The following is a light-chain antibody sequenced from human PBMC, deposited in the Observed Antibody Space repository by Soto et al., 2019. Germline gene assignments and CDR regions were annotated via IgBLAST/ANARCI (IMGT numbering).Light chain of an antibody. CDR1: QSVGRN. J-gene: IGKJ2*01. Sequence: EIVMTQSPATLSVSPGERATLSCRPSQSVGRNLAWYQQTPGQAPRLLIYGASTRATGIPARFSGSGSGTEFTLTISSLQSEDFAVYYCQQYNDWPPRHTFGQGTKLEIK. CDR2: GAS. V-gene: IGKV3-15*01. CDR3: QQYNDWPPRHT.